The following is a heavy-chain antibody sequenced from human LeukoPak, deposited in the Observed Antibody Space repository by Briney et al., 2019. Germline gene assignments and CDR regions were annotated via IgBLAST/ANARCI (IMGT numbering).Heavy chain of an antibody. V-gene: IGHV1-46*01. CDR3: ARGPGGRSGYYPLEDYYYYYYMDV. D-gene: IGHD3-22*01. CDR2: INPSGGRT. J-gene: IGHJ6*03. Sequence: GASVKVSCKASGYTFTSYHMHWVRQAPGQGLEWMGIINPSGGRTSHAQKFQGRVTMTRDMSTSTVYMELSSLRSEDTAVYYCARGPGGRSGYYPLEDYYYYYYMDVWGKGTTVTVSS. CDR1: GYTFTSYH.